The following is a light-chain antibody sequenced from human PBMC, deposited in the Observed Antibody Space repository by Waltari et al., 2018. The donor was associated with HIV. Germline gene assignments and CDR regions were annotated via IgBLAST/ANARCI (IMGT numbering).Light chain of an antibody. CDR3: QNYNSAPPT. Sequence: DIQMTQPPSSLSASVGDRVTITCRASQAIRNNLAWYQQKPGTVPKILIYGASTLQSGVPSRFSGSGSGTDFTLTISSLQPDDVATYYCQNYNSAPPTFGQGTRLDIK. J-gene: IGKJ5*01. CDR1: QAIRNN. V-gene: IGKV1-27*01. CDR2: GAS.